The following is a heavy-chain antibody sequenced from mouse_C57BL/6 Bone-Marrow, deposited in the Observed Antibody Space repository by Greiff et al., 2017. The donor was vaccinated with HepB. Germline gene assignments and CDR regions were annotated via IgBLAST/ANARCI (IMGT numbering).Heavy chain of an antibody. D-gene: IGHD1-1*01. CDR3: ARSRHYTTVVARAMDY. CDR1: GYTFTGYW. CDR2: ILPGSGST. V-gene: IGHV1-9*01. Sequence: VQLQQSGAELMKPGASVKLSCKATGYTFTGYWIEWVKQRPGHGLEWIGEILPGSGSTNYNEKFKGKATFTADTSSNTAYMQLSSLTTEDSAIYYCARSRHYTTVVARAMDYWGQGTSVTVSS. J-gene: IGHJ4*01.